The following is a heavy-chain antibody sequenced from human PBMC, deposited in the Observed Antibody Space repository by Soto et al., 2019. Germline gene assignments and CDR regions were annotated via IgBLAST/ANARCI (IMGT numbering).Heavy chain of an antibody. CDR1: GFTVSTYR. CDR3: ARVYSSSYHYFDY. V-gene: IGHV3-66*01. D-gene: IGHD6-13*01. Sequence: GGSLRLSCAASGFTVSTYRMSWVRQAPGKGLEWVSVIYSAGSADFADSVKGRFTISRDNPKNTLYLQMSSLRAEDTAVYYCARVYSSSYHYFDYWGQGTLVTVSS. J-gene: IGHJ4*02. CDR2: IYSAGSA.